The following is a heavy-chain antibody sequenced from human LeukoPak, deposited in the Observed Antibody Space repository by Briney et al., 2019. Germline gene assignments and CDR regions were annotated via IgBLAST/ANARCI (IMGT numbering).Heavy chain of an antibody. CDR1: GFTFSDYY. J-gene: IGHJ4*02. V-gene: IGHV3-11*04. Sequence: GGSLRLSCAASGFTFSDYYMSWIRQAPGKGLEWVSYIRSSGSTTYYADSVKGRFTISRDNAKNSLYLQMNSLRGEDTAVYYCARDSVPYSGSYYLAYWGQGTLVTVSS. D-gene: IGHD1-26*01. CDR2: IRSSGSTT. CDR3: ARDSVPYSGSYYLAY.